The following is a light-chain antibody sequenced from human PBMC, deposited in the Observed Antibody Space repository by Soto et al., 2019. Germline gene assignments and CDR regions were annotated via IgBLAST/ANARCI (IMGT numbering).Light chain of an antibody. Sequence: QSVVTQPPSVSGAPGXRXTISXXGSSSNIGAGYDVHWYQQLPGTAPKLLIXGNSNRPSGVPDRFSGSKSGTSASLAITGLQAEDEADYYCQSYDSSLSAHVVFGGGTKLTVL. CDR3: QSYDSSLSAHVV. J-gene: IGLJ2*01. CDR1: SSNIGAGYD. V-gene: IGLV1-40*01. CDR2: GNS.